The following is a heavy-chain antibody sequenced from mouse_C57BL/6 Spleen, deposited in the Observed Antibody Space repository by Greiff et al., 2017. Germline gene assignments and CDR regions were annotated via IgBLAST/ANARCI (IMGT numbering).Heavy chain of an antibody. CDR1: GYTFTDYN. J-gene: IGHJ4*01. V-gene: IGHV1-18*01. D-gene: IGHD2-4*01. Sequence: EVKLVESGPELVKPGASVKIPCKASGYTFTDYNMDWVKQSHGKSLEWIGDINPNNGGTIYNQKFKGKATLTVDKSSSTAYMELRSLTSEDTAVYYCARPDYDYENYAMDYWGQGTSVTVSS. CDR3: ARPDYDYENYAMDY. CDR2: INPNNGGT.